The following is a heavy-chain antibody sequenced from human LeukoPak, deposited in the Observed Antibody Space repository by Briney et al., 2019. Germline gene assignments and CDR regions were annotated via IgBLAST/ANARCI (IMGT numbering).Heavy chain of an antibody. CDR3: ARDGVIGGAIDY. CDR1: GFTFSSYA. D-gene: IGHD3-16*01. J-gene: IGHJ4*02. CDR2: ISYDGSNK. V-gene: IGHV3-30-3*01. Sequence: PGGSLRLSCAASGFTFSSYAMHWVRQAPGKGLEWVAVISYDGSNKYYADSVKGRFTISRDNSKNTLYLQMNSLRAEDTAVYYCARDGVIGGAIDYWGQGTLVTVSS.